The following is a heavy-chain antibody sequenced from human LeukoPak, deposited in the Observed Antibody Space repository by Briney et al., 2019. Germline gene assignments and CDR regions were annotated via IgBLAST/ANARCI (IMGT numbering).Heavy chain of an antibody. Sequence: SGTLSLTCTVSGGSISSGDYYWSWIRQPPGRGLEWIGYIYYSGSTYYNPSLKSRVTISVDTSKNQFSLKLSSATAADTAVYFCARDLPYYYDSSGYSSPQAFDIWGQGTMVTVSS. CDR1: GGSISSGDYY. J-gene: IGHJ3*02. V-gene: IGHV4-30-4*01. CDR3: ARDLPYYYDSSGYSSPQAFDI. D-gene: IGHD3-22*01. CDR2: IYYSGST.